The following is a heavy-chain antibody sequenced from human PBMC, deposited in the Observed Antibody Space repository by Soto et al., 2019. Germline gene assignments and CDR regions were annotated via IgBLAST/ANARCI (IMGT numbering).Heavy chain of an antibody. CDR3: ARDLGVPDQSSWPFKPYCYYGMDV. CDR2: INAGNGNT. D-gene: IGHD6-13*01. V-gene: IGHV1-3*01. Sequence: QVQLVQSGAEVKKPGASVKVSCKASGYTFTSYAMHWVRQAPGQRLEWMGWINAGNGNTKYSQKFQGRVTITRDTSASTAYMELSSLRSEYTAVYYCARDLGVPDQSSWPFKPYCYYGMDVWGQGTTVTVSS. CDR1: GYTFTSYA. J-gene: IGHJ6*02.